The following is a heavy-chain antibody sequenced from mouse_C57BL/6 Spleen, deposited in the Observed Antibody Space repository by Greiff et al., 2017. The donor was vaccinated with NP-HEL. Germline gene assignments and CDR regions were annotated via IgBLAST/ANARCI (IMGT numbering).Heavy chain of an antibody. Sequence: DVKLVESGGGLVKPGGSLKLSCAASGFTFSGYGMHWVRQAPEKGLEWVAYISSGSSTIYYADTVKGRFTISRDNAKNTLFLQMTSLRSEDTAMYYCARSYYGSSPWFAYWGQGTLVTVSA. D-gene: IGHD1-1*01. CDR1: GFTFSGYG. J-gene: IGHJ3*01. V-gene: IGHV5-17*01. CDR3: ARSYYGSSPWFAY. CDR2: ISSGSSTI.